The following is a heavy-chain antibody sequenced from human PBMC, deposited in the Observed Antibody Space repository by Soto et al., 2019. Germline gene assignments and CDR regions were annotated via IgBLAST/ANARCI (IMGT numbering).Heavy chain of an antibody. Sequence: ASVKVSCKASGYTFTGYYMHWVRQAPGQGLEWMGWINPNSGGTNYAQKFQGWVTMTRDTSISTAYMELSRLRSDDTAVYYCAREGGGSGSYYKRIYYYYGMDVWGQGTTVTVSS. J-gene: IGHJ6*02. CDR2: INPNSGGT. CDR3: AREGGGSGSYYKRIYYYYGMDV. V-gene: IGHV1-2*04. CDR1: GYTFTGYY. D-gene: IGHD3-10*01.